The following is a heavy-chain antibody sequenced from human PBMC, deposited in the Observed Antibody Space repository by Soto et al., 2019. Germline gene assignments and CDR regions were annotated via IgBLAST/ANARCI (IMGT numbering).Heavy chain of an antibody. Sequence: QVQLVESGGGVVQPGRSLRLSCAASGSTFSSYGMHWVRQAPGKGLEWVAVISYDGSNKYYADSVKGRFTISRDNSKNTLYLQMNSLRAEDTAVYYCAKDDRRYCSSTSCTIDYWGQGTLVTVSS. D-gene: IGHD2-2*01. CDR2: ISYDGSNK. CDR1: GSTFSSYG. J-gene: IGHJ4*02. V-gene: IGHV3-30*18. CDR3: AKDDRRYCSSTSCTIDY.